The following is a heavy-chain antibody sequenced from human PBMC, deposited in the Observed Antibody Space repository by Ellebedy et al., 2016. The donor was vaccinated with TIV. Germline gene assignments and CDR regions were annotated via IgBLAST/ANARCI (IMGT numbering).Heavy chain of an antibody. V-gene: IGHV4-59*11. CDR3: ARGAYYYESSGNYYDPFYFDY. CDR2: IYYNGGT. J-gene: IGHJ4*02. CDR1: GDPMNNHF. D-gene: IGHD3-22*01. Sequence: MPSETLSLTCSVSGDPMNNHFWTWIRQPPGKGLEWVGYIYYNGGTNYNPSLESRATISLDASKTQFSLKVNSVTAADTAVYYCARGAYYYESSGNYYDPFYFDYWGQGTLVTVSS.